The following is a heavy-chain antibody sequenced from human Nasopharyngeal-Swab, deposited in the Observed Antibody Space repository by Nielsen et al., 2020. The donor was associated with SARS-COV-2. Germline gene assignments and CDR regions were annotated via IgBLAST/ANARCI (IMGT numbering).Heavy chain of an antibody. CDR3: ARVLGSIVVVPAAMLVYAFDI. Sequence: RQAPGKGLEWIGYIYYSGSTNYNPSLKSRVAISVDTSKNQFSLKLSSVTAADTAVYYCARVLGSIVVVPAAMLVYAFDIWGQGTMVTVSS. D-gene: IGHD2-2*01. CDR2: IYYSGST. V-gene: IGHV4-59*01. J-gene: IGHJ3*02.